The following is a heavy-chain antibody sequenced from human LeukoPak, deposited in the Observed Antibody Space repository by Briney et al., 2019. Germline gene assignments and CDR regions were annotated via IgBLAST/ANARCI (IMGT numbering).Heavy chain of an antibody. J-gene: IGHJ4*02. Sequence: SETLSLTCAVYGGSFSGYYWSWIRQPPGKGLEWIGEINHSGSTNYNPSLKSRVTISVDTSKNQFSLKLSSVTAADTAVYYCARGVYMVRGVISFDYWGQGTLVTVSS. D-gene: IGHD3-10*01. CDR3: ARGVYMVRGVISFDY. V-gene: IGHV4-34*01. CDR1: GGSFSGYY. CDR2: INHSGST.